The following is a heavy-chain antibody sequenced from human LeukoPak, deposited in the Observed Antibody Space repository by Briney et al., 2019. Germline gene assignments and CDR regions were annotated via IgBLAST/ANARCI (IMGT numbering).Heavy chain of an antibody. CDR1: GGSFSGYY. CDR2: INHSGST. D-gene: IGHD3-3*01. V-gene: IGHV4-34*01. CDR3: ARSRLEWFASDAFDI. Sequence: PSETLSLTCAVHGGSFSGYYWSWIRQPPGKGLEWLGEINHSGSTNYNPSLKSRVTISVDTSKNQFSLRLSSVTAADTAVYYCARSRLEWFASDAFDIWGQGTMVAVSS. J-gene: IGHJ3*02.